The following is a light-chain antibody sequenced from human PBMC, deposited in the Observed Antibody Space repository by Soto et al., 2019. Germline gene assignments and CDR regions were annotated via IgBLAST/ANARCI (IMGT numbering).Light chain of an antibody. J-gene: IGKJ2*01. Sequence: DIVLTQSPDTLSLSPGERATLSCRASQSVSSNYLAWYQQNPGQAPRLLIYGASTRATGIPDRFSGSESGTDFALTIRRLGPEDFAVYYCQQYDSSSYTFGQGTRLEIK. CDR3: QQYDSSSYT. CDR2: GAS. CDR1: QSVSSNY. V-gene: IGKV3-20*01.